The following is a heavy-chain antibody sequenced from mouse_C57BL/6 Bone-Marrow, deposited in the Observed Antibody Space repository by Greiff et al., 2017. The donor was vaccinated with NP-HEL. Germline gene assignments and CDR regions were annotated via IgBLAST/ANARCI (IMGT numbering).Heavy chain of an antibody. CDR3: RRHLSSPTGAMDY. J-gene: IGHJ4*01. CDR2: IRSKSNNYAS. Sequence: GGGLVQPKGSLKLSCAASGFSFNTYAMNWVRQAPGKGLEWVARIRSKSNNYASYYADSVKDRFTISSDDSESMLYQLMSNLKAEDAAKYHGRRHLSSPTGAMDYWGQGTSGTVSS. V-gene: IGHV10-1*01. CDR1: GFSFNTYA. D-gene: IGHD3-2*02.